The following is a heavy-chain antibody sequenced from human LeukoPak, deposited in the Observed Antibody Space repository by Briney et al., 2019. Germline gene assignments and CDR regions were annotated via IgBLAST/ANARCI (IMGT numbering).Heavy chain of an antibody. D-gene: IGHD3-3*01. CDR1: GGSISSVGYY. CDR2: IYYSGST. CDR3: ARATPYDFWSGYYLDPFYYGMDV. V-gene: IGHV4-31*03. J-gene: IGHJ6*04. Sequence: SQTLSLTCTVSGGSISSVGYYWSWIRQHPGKGLEWIGYIYYSGSTYYNPSLKSRVTISVDTSKNQFSLKRSSVTAADTAVYYCARATPYDFWSGYYLDPFYYGMDVWGKGTTVTVSS.